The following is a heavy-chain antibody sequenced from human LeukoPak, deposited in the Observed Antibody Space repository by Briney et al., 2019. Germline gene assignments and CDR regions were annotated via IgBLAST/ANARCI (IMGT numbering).Heavy chain of an antibody. CDR1: GGPVSSGSYY. V-gene: IGHV4-61*01. Sequence: SETLSLTCTVSGGPVSSGSYYWSWIRQPPGKGLEWIGYIYYSGSTNYNPSLKSRVTISVDTSKNQFSLKLSSVTAADTAVYYCARGFPSGSYYDYWGQGTLVTVSS. D-gene: IGHD1-26*01. CDR2: IYYSGST. J-gene: IGHJ4*02. CDR3: ARGFPSGSYYDY.